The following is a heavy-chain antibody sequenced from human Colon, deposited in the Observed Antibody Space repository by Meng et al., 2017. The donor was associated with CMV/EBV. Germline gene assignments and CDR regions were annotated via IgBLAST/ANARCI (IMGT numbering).Heavy chain of an antibody. CDR3: ARAPPKERHNYYYGMDV. CDR2: ISDDGINK. CDR1: GFTVSSNY. V-gene: IGHV3-30*03. Sequence: GESLKISCAASGFTVSSNYMSWVRQPLGKGLEWVAMISDDGINKYYGDFVKGRFTVSRDNSKNTVYLQMNGLTGEDTAVYYCARAPPKERHNYYYGMDVWGQGTAVTVSS. D-gene: IGHD5-24*01. J-gene: IGHJ6*02.